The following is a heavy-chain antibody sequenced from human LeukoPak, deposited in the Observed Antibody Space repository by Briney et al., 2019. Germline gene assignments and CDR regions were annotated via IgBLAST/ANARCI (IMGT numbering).Heavy chain of an antibody. CDR2: IYPGDSDT. CDR3: ARHRGYSYGYIHYYYGMDA. Sequence: GESLKISCKGSGYSFTSYWMGWVRQMPGKGLEWMGIIYPGDSDTRYSPSFQGQVTISADKSISTAYLQWSSLKASDTAMYYCARHRGYSYGYIHYYYGMDAWGQGTTVTVSS. V-gene: IGHV5-51*01. J-gene: IGHJ6*02. D-gene: IGHD5-18*01. CDR1: GYSFTSYW.